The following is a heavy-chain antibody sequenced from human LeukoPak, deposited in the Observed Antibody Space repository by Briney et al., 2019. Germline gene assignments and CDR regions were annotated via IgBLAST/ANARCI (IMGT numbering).Heavy chain of an antibody. CDR2: IYSGGST. D-gene: IGHD6-6*01. J-gene: IGHJ4*02. CDR1: GFTVSSNY. V-gene: IGHV3-53*01. CDR3: ARVKQLAGFDY. Sequence: GGSLRLSCAASGFTVSSNYMSWVRQAPGKELEWVSVIYSGGSTYYADSVKSRFTISRDNSKNTLYLQMNSLRAEDTAVYYCARVKQLAGFDYWGQGTLVTVSS.